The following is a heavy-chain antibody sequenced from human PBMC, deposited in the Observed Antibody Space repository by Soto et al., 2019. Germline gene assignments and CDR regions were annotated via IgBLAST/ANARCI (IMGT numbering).Heavy chain of an antibody. J-gene: IGHJ1*01. D-gene: IGHD2-21*02. CDR3: AREEHIVVVTAIPAEYFQH. V-gene: IGHV3-30*03. CDR2: ISYDGINK. Sequence: GGSLRLSCAASGFSFNTYGFHWVRQAPGKGLEWVAHISYDGINKNYADSVKGQFTISRDNSENTVYLQINSLRADDTAVYFCAREEHIVVVTAIPAEYFQHWGQGTLVTVSS. CDR1: GFSFNTYG.